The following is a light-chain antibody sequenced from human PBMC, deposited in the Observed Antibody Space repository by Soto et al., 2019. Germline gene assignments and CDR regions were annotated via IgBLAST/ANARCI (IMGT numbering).Light chain of an antibody. V-gene: IGKV3-15*01. J-gene: IGKJ3*01. CDR1: QSVSRS. CDR3: QQYNNWPPFT. Sequence: EIVMTQSPATLSVSPGERVTLSCRASQSVSRSLAWYQQKPGQAPRLLIYGASTRATGIPARCSGSGAGTEFTLTISSRQSEDFSVYYCQQYNNWPPFTFGPGTKVDIK. CDR2: GAS.